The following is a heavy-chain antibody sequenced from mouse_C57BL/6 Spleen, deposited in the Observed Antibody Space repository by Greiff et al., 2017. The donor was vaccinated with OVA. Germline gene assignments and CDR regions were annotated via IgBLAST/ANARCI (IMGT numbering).Heavy chain of an antibody. Sequence: VQLQQSGPELVKPGASVKISCKASGYAFSSSWMNWVKQRPGKGLEWIGRIYPGDGGTNYNGKFKGKATLTADKSSSTAYMQLSSLTSEDSAVYFCESTGDAMDYWGQGTSVTVSS. J-gene: IGHJ4*01. V-gene: IGHV1-82*01. CDR3: ESTGDAMDY. CDR1: GYAFSSSW. CDR2: IYPGDGGT.